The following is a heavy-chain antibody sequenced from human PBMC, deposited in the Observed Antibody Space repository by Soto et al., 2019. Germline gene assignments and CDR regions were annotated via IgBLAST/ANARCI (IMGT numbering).Heavy chain of an antibody. D-gene: IGHD3-9*01. CDR3: ARRYDILTDYFDY. CDR2: IYYSGST. J-gene: IGHJ4*02. CDR1: GGSISSTTYY. Sequence: QLQLQESGPGLVRPSETLSLTCTVSGGSISSTTYYWGWIRQPPGKGLEWIGSIYYSGSTYYNPSLKSRVTISVDTSKNQFSLKLSSVTAADTALYYFARRYDILTDYFDYWGQGTLVTVSS. V-gene: IGHV4-39*01.